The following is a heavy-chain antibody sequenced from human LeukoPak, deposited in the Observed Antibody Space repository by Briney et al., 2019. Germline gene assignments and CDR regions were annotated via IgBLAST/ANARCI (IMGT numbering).Heavy chain of an antibody. CDR1: GGSISSYY. CDR2: VYYSGST. J-gene: IGHJ4*02. Sequence: SETLSLTCTVSGGSISSYYWSWIRQPPGKGLEWIGYVYYSGSTNYNPSLKSRVTIPVDMSKNQFSLKLSSVTAADTALYFCARGVWEPYYWGQGILVTVPS. V-gene: IGHV4-59*08. D-gene: IGHD1-26*01. CDR3: ARGVWEPYY.